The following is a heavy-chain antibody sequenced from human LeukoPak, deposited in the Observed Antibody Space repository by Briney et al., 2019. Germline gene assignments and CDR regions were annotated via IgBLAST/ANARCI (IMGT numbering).Heavy chain of an antibody. CDR2: IYHSGST. CDR3: ARHRIGGPIDY. D-gene: IGHD3-10*01. CDR1: GYSISSGYY. J-gene: IGHJ4*02. Sequence: SETLSLTCTVSGYSISSGYYWGWIRQPPGRGLEWIGSIYHSGSTYYNPSLKSRVTISVDTSKNQFSLKLSSVTAADTAVYYCARHRIGGPIDYWGQGTLVTVSS. V-gene: IGHV4-38-2*02.